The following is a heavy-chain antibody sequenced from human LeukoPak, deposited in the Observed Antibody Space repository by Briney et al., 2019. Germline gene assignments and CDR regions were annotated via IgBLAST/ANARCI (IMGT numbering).Heavy chain of an antibody. D-gene: IGHD6-6*01. Sequence: SETLSLTCTVSGGSLTNYYWSWIRQPPGKGLDWIGHIYYSGSTNYNPSLKSRVTISVDTSKNQFSLKLSSVTAADTAVYYCARMRAEYSSSSLAFDIWGQGTMVTVSS. CDR2: IYYSGST. CDR3: ARMRAEYSSSSLAFDI. J-gene: IGHJ3*02. CDR1: GGSLTNYY. V-gene: IGHV4-59*12.